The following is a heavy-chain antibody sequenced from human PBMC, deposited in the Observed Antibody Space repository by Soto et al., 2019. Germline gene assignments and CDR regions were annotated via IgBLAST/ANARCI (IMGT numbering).Heavy chain of an antibody. D-gene: IGHD1-1*01. J-gene: IGHJ5*01. CDR2: ISSSSSYV. V-gene: IGHV3-21*01. CDR1: GFTVSSYS. Sequence: EVQLVESGGGLVKPGGSLRLSCAASGFTVSSYSMNWVRQAPGKGLEWVSSISSSSSYVYYADSVKGRFTISRDNAKNSLYLQMNSLTAEDTAVYYCARDRHETTALAPYNWFESWGQGTLVTVSS. CDR3: ARDRHETTALAPYNWFES.